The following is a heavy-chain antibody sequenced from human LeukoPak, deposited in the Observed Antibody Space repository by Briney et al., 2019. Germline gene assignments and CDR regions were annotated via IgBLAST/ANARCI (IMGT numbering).Heavy chain of an antibody. Sequence: GGALRLSCADSRFTFSSYWMSWVRPTPGKGLESVANIKQDGSVKYYVDAVKGLSTICRDNAKNSLYLQMNSLRAEDTAVYCCARESSTPSYVDYWGQETLVTVSS. J-gene: IGHJ4*02. CDR2: IKQDGSVK. V-gene: IGHV3-7*01. CDR1: RFTFSSYW. CDR3: ARESSTPSYVDY. D-gene: IGHD6-6*01.